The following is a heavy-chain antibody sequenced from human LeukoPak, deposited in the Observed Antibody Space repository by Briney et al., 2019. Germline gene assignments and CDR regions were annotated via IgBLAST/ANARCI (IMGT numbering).Heavy chain of an antibody. Sequence: PGGSLRLSCAASGFTFSDYHMSWIRQAPGKGLEWVSYSSSSGSITYYADSVKGRFTISRDNAKKILYLQMNSLRAEDTAVYYCAKDRRVTGASGYWYFDLWGRGTLATVSS. CDR1: GFTFSDYH. CDR2: SSSSGSIT. V-gene: IGHV3-11*04. J-gene: IGHJ2*01. CDR3: AKDRRVTGASGYWYFDL. D-gene: IGHD4-23*01.